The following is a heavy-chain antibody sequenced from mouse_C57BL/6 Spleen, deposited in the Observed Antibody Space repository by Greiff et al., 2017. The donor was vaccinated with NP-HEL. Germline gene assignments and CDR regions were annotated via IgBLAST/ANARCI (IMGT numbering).Heavy chain of an antibody. J-gene: IGHJ2*01. CDR1: GYTFSRYW. Sequence: QVQLQQPGAELVKPGASVKLSCKASGYTFSRYWLQWVKQRPGQGLVWFGEIVPSGIYTNFNQKFKGKATLTVDTSSSTAYMQLSNLTTEDSAVYYCARGTVKDYWGKGTTLTVSS. D-gene: IGHD1-1*01. CDR2: IVPSGIYT. CDR3: ARGTVKDY. V-gene: IGHV1-50*01.